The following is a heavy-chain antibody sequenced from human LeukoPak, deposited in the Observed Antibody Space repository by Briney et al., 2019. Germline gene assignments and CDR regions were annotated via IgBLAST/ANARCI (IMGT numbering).Heavy chain of an antibody. CDR3: ARVLPVSYCDS. Sequence: GGSLRLSCAASGFTFRDYYMNWIRQAPGKGLEWISSISSSGITIYYADSVRGRFTISRDNAKKSLYLQMNSLGGEDTAVYYCARVLPVSYCDSWGQGTLVTVSS. CDR1: GFTFRDYY. CDR2: ISSSGITI. J-gene: IGHJ4*02. V-gene: IGHV3-11*01.